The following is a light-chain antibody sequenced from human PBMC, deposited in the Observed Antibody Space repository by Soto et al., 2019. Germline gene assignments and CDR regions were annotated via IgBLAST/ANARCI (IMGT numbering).Light chain of an antibody. J-gene: IGKJ4*01. V-gene: IGKV1-17*01. CDR3: LQQDNCPPYT. Sequence: DIQMTQSPSSLSASVGDRVTITCRASQGISNWLGWYQQKPGKAPKLLMYAASSLQSRVPSRFCGSGSGTEFTLTISSLLPEDVAAYYCLQQDNCPPYTFGRGTKVEIK. CDR1: QGISNW. CDR2: AAS.